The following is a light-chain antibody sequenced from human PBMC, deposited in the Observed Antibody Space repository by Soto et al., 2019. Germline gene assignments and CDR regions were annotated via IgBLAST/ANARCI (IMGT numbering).Light chain of an antibody. CDR2: EVS. Sequence: QSVLTQPASVSGSPGQSITISCTGTSSDVGGYNYVSWYQQHPGKAPKLMIYEVSNRPSGVSNRFSGSKSGYTASLTISGLQAEDEADYYCSSYTSSKGVFGTGTNVTVL. V-gene: IGLV2-14*01. CDR3: SSYTSSKGV. J-gene: IGLJ1*01. CDR1: SSDVGGYNY.